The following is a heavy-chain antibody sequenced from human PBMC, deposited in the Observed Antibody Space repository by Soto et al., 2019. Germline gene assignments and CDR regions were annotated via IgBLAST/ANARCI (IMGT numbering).Heavy chain of an antibody. D-gene: IGHD1-26*01. CDR1: DHSISSDFY. CDR2: INHSGTT. CDR3: VSIGRQSQTFYSWFDS. J-gene: IGHJ5*01. Sequence: PSETLSLTCVFSDHSISSDFYWGWIREPPGKGLEWIGSINHSGTTYYNPSLRSRLTISIDTSKNQFSLMLSSVTAADTALYHCVSIGRQSQTFYSWFDSWGQGSLVTVSS. V-gene: IGHV4-38-2*01.